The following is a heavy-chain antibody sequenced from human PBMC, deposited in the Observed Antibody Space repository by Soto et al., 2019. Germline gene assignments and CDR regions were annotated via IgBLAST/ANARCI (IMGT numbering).Heavy chain of an antibody. D-gene: IGHD2-15*01. Sequence: SETLSLTCAVYGGSFSGYYWSWIRQPPGKGLEWIGEINHSGSTNYNPSLKSRVTKSVDTSKNQFSLKLSSVTAADTAVYYCASLNIVVVVAATTYMDVWGKGTTVTVSS. CDR1: GGSFSGYY. CDR3: ASLNIVVVVAATTYMDV. J-gene: IGHJ6*03. CDR2: INHSGST. V-gene: IGHV4-34*01.